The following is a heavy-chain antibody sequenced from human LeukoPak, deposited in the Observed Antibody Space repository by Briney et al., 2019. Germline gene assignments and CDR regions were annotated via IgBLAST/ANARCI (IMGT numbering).Heavy chain of an antibody. CDR1: GGTLSSYT. J-gene: IGHJ4*02. Sequence: SVKVSCKASGGTLSSYTITWVRQAPGQGLEWMGGIIPIFGTADYAQKFQGRVTITADESTSTAYMELSSLRSDDTAVYYCARLTYSSGWYFIVRDYWGQGTLVTVSS. CDR3: ARLTYSSGWYFIVRDY. D-gene: IGHD6-19*01. V-gene: IGHV1-69*13. CDR2: IIPIFGTA.